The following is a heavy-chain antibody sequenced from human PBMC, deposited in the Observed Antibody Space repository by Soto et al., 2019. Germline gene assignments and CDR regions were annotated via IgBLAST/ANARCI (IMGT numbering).Heavy chain of an antibody. Sequence: SETLSLTCTVSGDSISNNYWSWIRQSPGKGLEWIGYISYSGFTNYNPPLKSRVTLSLDASKNQFSLKLTSVTAADTAMYYCARAVGTVGATTPDYWGQGTLVTAPQ. CDR2: ISYSGFT. V-gene: IGHV4-59*01. D-gene: IGHD1-26*01. CDR3: ARAVGTVGATTPDY. CDR1: GDSISNNY. J-gene: IGHJ4*02.